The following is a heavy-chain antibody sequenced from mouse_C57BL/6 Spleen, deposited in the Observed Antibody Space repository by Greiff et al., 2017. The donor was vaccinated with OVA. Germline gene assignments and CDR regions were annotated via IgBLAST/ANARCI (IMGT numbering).Heavy chain of an antibody. Sequence: VQLQQPGAELVKPGASVKLSCKASGYTFTSYWMQWVKQRPGQGLEWIGEIDPSDSYTNYNQKFKGKATLTVDTSSSTAYMQLSSLTSEDSAVYYCARRAGKDYWGQGTTLTVSS. V-gene: IGHV1-50*01. D-gene: IGHD3-1*01. CDR1: GYTFTSYW. CDR2: IDPSDSYT. CDR3: ARRAGKDY. J-gene: IGHJ2*01.